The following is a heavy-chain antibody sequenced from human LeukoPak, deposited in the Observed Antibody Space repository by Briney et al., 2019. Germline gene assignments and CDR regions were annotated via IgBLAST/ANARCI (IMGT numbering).Heavy chain of an antibody. D-gene: IGHD2-15*01. CDR3: ARDRRVLSRFWFDP. CDR1: GYTFTSYG. Sequence: GASVKVSCKASGYTFTSYGISWVRQAPGQGLEWMGWISAYNGNTNYAQKLQGRVTMTTDTSTSTAYMELRSLRSDDTAVYYCARDRRVLSRFWFDPWGQGTLVTVSS. CDR2: ISAYNGNT. J-gene: IGHJ5*01. V-gene: IGHV1-18*01.